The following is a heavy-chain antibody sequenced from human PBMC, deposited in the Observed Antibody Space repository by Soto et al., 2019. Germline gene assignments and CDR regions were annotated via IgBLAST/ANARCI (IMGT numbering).Heavy chain of an antibody. CDR1: GFTFSDYY. CDR2: ISGSGGST. V-gene: IGHV3-23*01. Sequence: PGGSLRISCAASGFTFSDYYMSWIRQAPGKGLEWVSAISGSGGSTYYADSVKGRFTISRDNSKNTLYLQMNSLRAEDTAVYYCAKDTMIVVVNDYWGQGTLVTVSS. J-gene: IGHJ4*02. D-gene: IGHD3-22*01. CDR3: AKDTMIVVVNDY.